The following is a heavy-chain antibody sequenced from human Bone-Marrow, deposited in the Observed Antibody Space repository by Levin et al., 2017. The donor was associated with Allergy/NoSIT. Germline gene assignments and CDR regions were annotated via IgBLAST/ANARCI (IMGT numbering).Heavy chain of an antibody. CDR1: GASITSSDW. CDR3: ARGVPSDY. Sequence: SETLSLTCAVSGASITSSDWWSWVRQPPGKGLEWLGEIYYTGSTKYNPSLKSRVSLSVDTSKNHFSLTLRSLTAADTAVYYCARGVPSDYWGQGILVTVSS. J-gene: IGHJ4*02. V-gene: IGHV4-4*02. CDR2: IYYTGST. D-gene: IGHD2-2*01.